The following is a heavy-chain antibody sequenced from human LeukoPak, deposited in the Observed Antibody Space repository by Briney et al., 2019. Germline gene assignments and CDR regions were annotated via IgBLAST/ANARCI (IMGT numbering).Heavy chain of an antibody. CDR3: AHRTGFDF. Sequence: GGSLRLSCAASGFAFSSYEMSWVRQAQGKGLEWVSTIDNGYTTYYADSVKGRFTISRDNSKNTLYLQMHSLRPEDTAIYYCAHRTGFDFWGQGTLVTVSS. CDR2: IDNGYTT. CDR1: GFAFSSYE. J-gene: IGHJ5*01. V-gene: IGHV3-23*01. D-gene: IGHD1-1*01.